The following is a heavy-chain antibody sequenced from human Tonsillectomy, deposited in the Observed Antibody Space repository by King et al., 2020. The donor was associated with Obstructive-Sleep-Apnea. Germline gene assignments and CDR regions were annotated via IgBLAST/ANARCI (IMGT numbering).Heavy chain of an antibody. CDR2: ISYDGSNK. CDR1: GFTFSSYA. V-gene: IGHV3-30*04. Sequence: VQLVESGGGVVQPGRSLRLSCAASGFTFSSYAMHWVRRAPGKGLEGVAFISYDGSNKYYADSVKGRFTISRDNSKNTLYLQMNSLRAEDTAVYYCAREYSSGPAFDYWGQGTLVTVSS. CDR3: AREYSSGPAFDY. D-gene: IGHD6-19*01. J-gene: IGHJ4*02.